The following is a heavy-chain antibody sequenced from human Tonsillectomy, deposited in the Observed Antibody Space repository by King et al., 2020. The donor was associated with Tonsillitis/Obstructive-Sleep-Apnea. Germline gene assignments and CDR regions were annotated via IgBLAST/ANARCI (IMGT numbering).Heavy chain of an antibody. V-gene: IGHV3-74*01. CDR2: SNSAGSST. J-gene: IGHJ6*04. CDR3: ARVVYCSSTSCYILDV. CDR1: GFTFSSYW. Sequence: VQLVESGGGLVQPGGSLRLSCAASGFTFSSYWMHWVRQAPGKGLVWVSRSNSAGSSTSYADSVKGRVTISRDNAKNTLYLQMNSLRAEDTAVYYCARVVYCSSTSCYILDVWGKGTTVTVSS. D-gene: IGHD2-2*02.